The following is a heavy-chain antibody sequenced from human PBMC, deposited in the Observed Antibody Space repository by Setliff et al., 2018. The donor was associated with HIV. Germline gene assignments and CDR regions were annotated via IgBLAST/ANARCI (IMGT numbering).Heavy chain of an antibody. CDR3: ARLMHYYDRFWVLWRENYFDS. V-gene: IGHV4-61*09. Sequence: PSETLSLTCSVSSDSISSGSYYWSWIRLPAGKGLEWIGQIHTSGSTNYNASLKSRLTMSIDTSKSQFSLKLSSVTAADTAVYYCARLMHYYDRFWVLWRENYFDSWGRGTLVTVSS. CDR2: IHTSGST. D-gene: IGHD3-22*01. J-gene: IGHJ4*01. CDR1: SDSISSGSYY.